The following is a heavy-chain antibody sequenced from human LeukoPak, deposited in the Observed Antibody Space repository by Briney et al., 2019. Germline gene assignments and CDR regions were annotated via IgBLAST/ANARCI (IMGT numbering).Heavy chain of an antibody. CDR3: ARGWNYAFRFDY. Sequence: GSLRLSCAASGFTFSDYWMTWVRQAPGKGLEWVAHIKQDASEKYYVDSVKGRFTISRDNAKNLVYLQMSSLRAEDTAVYFCARGWNYAFRFDYWGQGTLVTVSS. V-gene: IGHV3-7*01. J-gene: IGHJ4*02. CDR2: IKQDASEK. CDR1: GFTFSDYW. D-gene: IGHD1-7*01.